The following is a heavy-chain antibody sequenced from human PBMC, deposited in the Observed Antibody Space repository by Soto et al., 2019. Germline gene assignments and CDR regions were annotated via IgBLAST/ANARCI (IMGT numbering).Heavy chain of an antibody. CDR2: IYYSGST. CDR1: GGSISSYY. D-gene: IGHD6-13*01. Sequence: SETLSLTCTVSGGSISSYYWSWIRQPPGKGLEWIGYIYYSGSTNYNPSLKSRVTMSVDKSKNQFSLKLISVTAADTAVYYCARTEVPESSSWHPCDPWGQGTLVTVSS. J-gene: IGHJ5*02. CDR3: ARTEVPESSSWHPCDP. V-gene: IGHV4-59*12.